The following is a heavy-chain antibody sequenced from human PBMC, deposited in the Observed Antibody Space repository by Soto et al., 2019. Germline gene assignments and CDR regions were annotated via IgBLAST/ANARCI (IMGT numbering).Heavy chain of an antibody. Sequence: QVQLVQSGAEVKKPGASVKVSCKAFGYTFTGYAIHWVRQAPGQGLEWRGWINAGNGNTKYSQKFQGRVTITRDTSASTAYMELSSLRSEDTAVYYCASSRITMVPYGMDVWGQGTTVTVSS. D-gene: IGHD3-10*01. CDR1: GYTFTGYA. CDR2: INAGNGNT. CDR3: ASSRITMVPYGMDV. V-gene: IGHV1-3*01. J-gene: IGHJ6*02.